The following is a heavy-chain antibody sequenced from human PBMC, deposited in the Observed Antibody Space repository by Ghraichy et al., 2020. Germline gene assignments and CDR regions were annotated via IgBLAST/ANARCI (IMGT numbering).Heavy chain of an antibody. CDR2: INWNSGNI. V-gene: IGHV3-9*01. J-gene: IGHJ4*02. CDR3: VKDVHAVGDDYVWGGFDS. Sequence: GGSLRLSCAASGFTFDDYAMHWVRQAPGKGLEWVSGINWNSGNIDYADSVKGRFTISRDNAKNSLHLQMNSLRAEDTAFYYCVKDVHAVGDDYVWGGFDSWGQGTLVTVSS. D-gene: IGHD3-16*01. CDR1: GFTFDDYA.